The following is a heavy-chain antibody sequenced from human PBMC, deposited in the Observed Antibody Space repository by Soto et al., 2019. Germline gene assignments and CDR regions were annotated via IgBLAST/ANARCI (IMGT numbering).Heavy chain of an antibody. CDR2: MYKTGST. Sequence: SETLSLTCTVSGGSISGYYWSWIQQPPGKGLEWIGYMYKTGSTVYNPSFKSRVTISVDTSKNQFSLKLNSVTAADTAVYYCARAYGGNSGTDVFDIWGQGTRVTVSS. V-gene: IGHV4-59*01. J-gene: IGHJ3*02. D-gene: IGHD4-17*01. CDR3: ARAYGGNSGTDVFDI. CDR1: GGSISGYY.